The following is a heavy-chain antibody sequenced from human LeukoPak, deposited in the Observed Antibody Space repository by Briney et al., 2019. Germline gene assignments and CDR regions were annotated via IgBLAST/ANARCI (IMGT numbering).Heavy chain of an antibody. D-gene: IGHD3-22*01. CDR1: GFSFSSSE. Sequence: GGSLRLSCAASGFSFSSSEANWVRQAPGKGLEWVGRTRNKAYGFTTEYAASVKGRFTVPRDDSTHSLYLQMNSLKNEDTAVYYCVRGGYYVSSGYCQDAEYFQHWGRGTLVTVSS. CDR3: VRGGYYVSSGYCQDAEYFQH. J-gene: IGHJ1*01. CDR2: TRNKAYGFTT. V-gene: IGHV3-72*01.